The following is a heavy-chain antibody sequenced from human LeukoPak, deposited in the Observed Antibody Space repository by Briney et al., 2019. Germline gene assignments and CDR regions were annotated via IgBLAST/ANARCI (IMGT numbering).Heavy chain of an antibody. CDR2: INHSGST. V-gene: IGHV4-34*01. CDR1: GGSFSGYY. D-gene: IGHD6-13*01. CDR3: AGGRSSSGYFRAFDI. J-gene: IGHJ3*02. Sequence: SETLSLTCAVYGGSFSGYYWSWIRQPPGKGLEWIGEINHSGSTNYNPSLKSRVTISVDTSKNQFSLKLSSVTAADTAVYYCAGGRSSSGYFRAFDIWGQGTMVPVSS.